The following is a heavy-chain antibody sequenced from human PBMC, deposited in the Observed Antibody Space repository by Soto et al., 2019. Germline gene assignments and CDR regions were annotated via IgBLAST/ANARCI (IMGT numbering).Heavy chain of an antibody. CDR1: GGSISSYY. Sequence: SETLSLTCTVSGGSISSYYWSWIRQPPGKGLEWIGYIYHSGSTNYNPSLKSRVTISVDTSKNQFSLKLSSVTAADTAVYYCARSVCSSTSCYWYYYYCMDVWGKGTTVTVSS. CDR3: ARSVCSSTSCYWYYYYCMDV. CDR2: IYHSGST. V-gene: IGHV4-59*01. J-gene: IGHJ6*03. D-gene: IGHD2-2*01.